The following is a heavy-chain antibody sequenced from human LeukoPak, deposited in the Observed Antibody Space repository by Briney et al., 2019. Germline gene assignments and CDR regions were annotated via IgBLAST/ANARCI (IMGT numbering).Heavy chain of an antibody. CDR1: GFTVSSNY. V-gene: IGHV3-53*01. CDR2: IYSGGST. D-gene: IGHD5-12*01. Sequence: QPGGSLRLSCAAPGFTVSSNYMSWVRQAPGKGLEWVSVIYSGGSTYYADSVKGRFTISRDNSKNTLYLQMNSLRAEDTAVYYCARDPGYSGYDFDYWGQGTLVTVSS. J-gene: IGHJ4*02. CDR3: ARDPGYSGYDFDY.